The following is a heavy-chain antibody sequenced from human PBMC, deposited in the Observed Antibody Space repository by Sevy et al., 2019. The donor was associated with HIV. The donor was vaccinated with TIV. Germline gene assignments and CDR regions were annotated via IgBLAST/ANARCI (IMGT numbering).Heavy chain of an antibody. V-gene: IGHV3-30-3*01. CDR2: ISYDATNK. CDR3: ARYWGRDGHSIDY. Sequence: GGSLRLSCAASGFSFSSYAVHWVRQAPGKGLEWVAVISYDATNKYYADSVKGRFTISRDNSKNTLYLQMNSLRVEDTAVYYCARYWGRDGHSIDYWGQGTLVTVSS. D-gene: IGHD3-16*01. J-gene: IGHJ4*02. CDR1: GFSFSSYA.